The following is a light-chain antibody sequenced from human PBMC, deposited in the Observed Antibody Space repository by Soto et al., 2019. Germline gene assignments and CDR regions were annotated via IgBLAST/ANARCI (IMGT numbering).Light chain of an antibody. Sequence: QSVLTQPPSVSGSPGQSVTISYTGTSSDVGSYNRVSWYQQPPGTAPKLMIYEVSNRPSGVPDRFSGSKSGNTASLTISGLQAEDEADYHCSSYTSSSSYVFGTGTKVTVL. CDR3: SSYTSSSSYV. V-gene: IGLV2-18*02. CDR1: SSDVGSYNR. CDR2: EVS. J-gene: IGLJ1*01.